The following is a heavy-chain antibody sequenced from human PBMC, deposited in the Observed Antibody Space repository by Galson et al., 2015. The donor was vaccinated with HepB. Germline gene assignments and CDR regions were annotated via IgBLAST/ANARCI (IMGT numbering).Heavy chain of an antibody. CDR1: GYTFTSYD. CDR2: MNPNSGNT. J-gene: IGHJ4*02. V-gene: IGHV1-8*01. CDR3: ARGGDYALGNDY. Sequence: SVKVSCKASGYTFTSYDINWVRQATGQGLEWMGWMNPNSGNTGYAQKFQGRVTMTRNTSISTAYMELGSLRSEDTAVYYCARGGDYALGNDYWGQGTLVTVSS. D-gene: IGHD4-17*01.